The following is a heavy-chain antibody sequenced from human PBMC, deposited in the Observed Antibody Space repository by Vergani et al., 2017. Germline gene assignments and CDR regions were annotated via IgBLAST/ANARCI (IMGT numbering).Heavy chain of an antibody. Sequence: EVQLVESGGGLVQPGGSLRLSCASSGFTFSSYWMSWVRQAPGKGLEWVANIKQDGSEKYYVDSVKGRFSIPRDNAKNSLYLQMNSLRAEDTAVYYCASSVVAAWAHWFDPWDQGTLVTVSS. V-gene: IGHV3-7*01. J-gene: IGHJ5*02. D-gene: IGHD2-15*01. CDR2: IKQDGSEK. CDR3: ASSVVAAWAHWFDP. CDR1: GFTFSSYW.